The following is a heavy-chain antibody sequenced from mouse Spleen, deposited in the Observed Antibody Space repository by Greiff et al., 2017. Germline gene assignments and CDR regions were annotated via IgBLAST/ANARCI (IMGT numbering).Heavy chain of an antibody. CDR3: ARHEGFDY. Sequence: EVMLVESGGGLVKLGGSLKLSCAASGFTFSSYAMSWVRQTPEKRLEWVATISSGGGNTYYPDSVKGRFTISRDNAKNTLYLQMSSLKSEDTAMYYCARHEGFDYWGQGTTLTVSS. V-gene: IGHV5-9*01. CDR2: ISSGGGNT. J-gene: IGHJ2*01. CDR1: GFTFSSYA.